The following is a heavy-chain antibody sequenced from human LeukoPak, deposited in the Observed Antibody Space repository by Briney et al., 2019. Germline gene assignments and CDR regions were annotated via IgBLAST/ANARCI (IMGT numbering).Heavy chain of an antibody. J-gene: IGHJ4*02. CDR2: INSDGSDT. D-gene: IGHD4-11*01. CDR3: ARVPTVTGGFDY. V-gene: IGHV3-74*01. CDR1: GFTFSSYW. Sequence: GGSLRLSCAPSGFTFSSYWMHWVRQAPGKGLVWASRINSDGSDTSYADSVKGGFTISRDNAKNTLYLQMNSLRAEDTSVYYCARVPTVTGGFDYWGQGTLVTVSS.